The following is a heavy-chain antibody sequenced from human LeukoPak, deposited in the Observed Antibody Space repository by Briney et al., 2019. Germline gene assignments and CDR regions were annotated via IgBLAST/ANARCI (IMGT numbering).Heavy chain of an antibody. J-gene: IGHJ5*02. CDR3: VREAGYCASVCLKSNWFDP. Sequence: AGGSLRLSCAASGFPFSNHAMSWVRQPPRKGLEWVAAISNGNTYYADSVRGRFTISRDDSRNMVYLQMNSLRDEDTALYYCVREAGYCASVCLKSNWFDPWGQGTLVTVSS. V-gene: IGHV3-23*01. CDR2: ISNGNT. D-gene: IGHD2-21*02. CDR1: GFPFSNHA.